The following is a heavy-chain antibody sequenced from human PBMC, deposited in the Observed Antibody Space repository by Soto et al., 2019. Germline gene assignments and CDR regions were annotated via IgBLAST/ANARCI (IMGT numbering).Heavy chain of an antibody. CDR2: IVPIYRTA. CDR1: VGTFSIYR. J-gene: IGHJ4*02. D-gene: IGHD6-13*01. V-gene: IGHV1-69*13. Sequence: SVKVSCKASVGTFSIYRINCVRQAPGQGLEWVGGIVPIYRTADYAQKFQGRVTITADESARTSYMELRSPKSQDTAVYYCVRDSGAKLSSSWGQGTLVTVSS. CDR3: VRDSGAKLSSS.